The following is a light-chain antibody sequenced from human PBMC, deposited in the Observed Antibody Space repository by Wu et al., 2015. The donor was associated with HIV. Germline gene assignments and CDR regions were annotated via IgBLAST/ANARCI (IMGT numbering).Light chain of an antibody. V-gene: IGKV3-15*01. CDR3: QQYNHWPLT. CDR2: DAS. Sequence: EIVMTQSPATLSVSPGERATLSCRASQTINNKLAWYQHKPGQAPRLLISDASTRATAIPARFGGSGSGTEFTLTITSLQSEDFAVYYCQQYNHWPLTFGGGTKVEIK. CDR1: QTINNK. J-gene: IGKJ4*01.